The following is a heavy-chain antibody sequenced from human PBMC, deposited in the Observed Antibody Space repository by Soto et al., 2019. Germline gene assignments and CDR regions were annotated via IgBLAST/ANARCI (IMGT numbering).Heavy chain of an antibody. CDR2: ISGSGGST. J-gene: IGHJ4*02. Sequence: EVQLLESGGGLVQPGGSLRLSCAASGFTFSSYAMSWVRQAPGKGLEWVSAISGSGGSTYYADSVKGRFTISRDNSKNTQYLNLNSLRAEDKDVYYFTKESPTAFDYWGQGTLVTVSS. D-gene: IGHD4-4*01. CDR3: TKESPTAFDY. CDR1: GFTFSSYA. V-gene: IGHV3-23*01.